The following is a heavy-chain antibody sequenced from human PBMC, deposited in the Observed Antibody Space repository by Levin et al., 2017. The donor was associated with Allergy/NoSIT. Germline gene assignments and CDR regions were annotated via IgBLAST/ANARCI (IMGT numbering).Heavy chain of an antibody. Sequence: SPTLSLPCTVSGGSIRSSWWSWIRQPAGKGLEWIGRSSGNANYNPSLKSRVTMSVDTSKNQVSLKLSSVTAADTAMYYCASLSSGNAFDLWGPGTMVTVSA. D-gene: IGHD3-22*01. CDR1: GGSIRSSW. CDR3: ASLSSGNAFDL. CDR2: SSGNA. V-gene: IGHV4-4*07. J-gene: IGHJ3*01.